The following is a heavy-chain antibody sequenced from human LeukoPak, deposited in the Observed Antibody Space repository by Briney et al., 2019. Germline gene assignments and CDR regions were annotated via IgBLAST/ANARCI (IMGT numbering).Heavy chain of an antibody. CDR3: ARDRTYYYDSSGYYHFDY. J-gene: IGHJ4*02. V-gene: IGHV3-30*09. Sequence: GGSLRLSCAASGFTFSSYAMHWVRQAPVKGLEWVAVISYDGSNKYYADSVKGRFAISRDNSKNTLYLQMNSLRAEDTAVYYCARDRTYYYDSSGYYHFDYWGQGTLVTVSS. CDR1: GFTFSSYA. D-gene: IGHD3-22*01. CDR2: ISYDGSNK.